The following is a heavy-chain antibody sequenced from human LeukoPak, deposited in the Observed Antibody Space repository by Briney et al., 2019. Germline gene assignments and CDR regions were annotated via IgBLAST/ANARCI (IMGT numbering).Heavy chain of an antibody. V-gene: IGHV4-34*01. CDR3: ARDLDDYGDYKAFDI. J-gene: IGHJ3*02. Sequence: PSETLSLTCAVYGGSFSGYYWSWIRQPPGKGLEWIGEINHSGSTNYNPSLKSRVTISVDTSKNQFSLKLSSVTAADTAVYYCARDLDDYGDYKAFDIWGQGTMVTVSS. D-gene: IGHD4-17*01. CDR1: GGSFSGYY. CDR2: INHSGST.